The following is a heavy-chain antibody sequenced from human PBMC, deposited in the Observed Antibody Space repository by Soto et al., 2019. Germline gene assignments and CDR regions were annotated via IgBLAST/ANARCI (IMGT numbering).Heavy chain of an antibody. D-gene: IGHD3-22*01. J-gene: IGHJ4*02. CDR2: ISAGAVAT. CDR1: GFTFSSYA. V-gene: IGHV3-23*01. CDR3: AKGRESSGSYRPFDY. Sequence: PGVSLRLSCAASGFTFSSYAMSWVRQAPGKGLEWVSAISAGAVATNYADSVKGRFTISRDNSKNTLYLQMNSLRAEDTAVYYCAKGRESSGSYRPFDYWGQGALVTVSS.